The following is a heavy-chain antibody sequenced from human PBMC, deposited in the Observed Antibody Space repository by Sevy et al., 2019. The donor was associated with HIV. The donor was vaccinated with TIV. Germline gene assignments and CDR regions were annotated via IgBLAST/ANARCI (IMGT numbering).Heavy chain of an antibody. D-gene: IGHD3-16*01. V-gene: IGHV3-72*01. CDR2: TRNKANSYTT. Sequence: GSLRLSCAASGFTFSDHYMDWVRQAPGKGLEWVGRTRNKANSYTTEYAASVKGRFTISRDDSKNSLYLQMNSLKTEDTAVYYCARGRGGEFDYWGQGTLVTVSS. CDR1: GFTFSDHY. J-gene: IGHJ4*02. CDR3: ARGRGGEFDY.